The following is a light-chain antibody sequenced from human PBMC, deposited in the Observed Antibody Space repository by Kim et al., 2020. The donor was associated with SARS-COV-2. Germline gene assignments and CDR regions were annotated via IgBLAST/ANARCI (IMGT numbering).Light chain of an antibody. J-gene: IGKJ4*01. CDR3: QQYNNWPALT. CDR1: QTVSSY. V-gene: IGKV3-15*01. Sequence: SQGERATLSSRAGQTVSSYLGWYQQKPGQAPRLLIYGASTRATGIPARFSGSGSGTEVTLTISSLQSEDFAVYYCQQYNNWPALTFGAGTKVDIK. CDR2: GAS.